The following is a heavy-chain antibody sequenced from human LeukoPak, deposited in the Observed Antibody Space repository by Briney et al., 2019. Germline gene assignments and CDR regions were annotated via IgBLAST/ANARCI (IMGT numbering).Heavy chain of an antibody. V-gene: IGHV3-23*01. CDR3: AKGSYYDSSGSFYFDY. J-gene: IGHJ4*02. CDR1: GFTFSSFA. Sequence: GGSLRLSCAASGFTFSSFAMSWVRQAPGKGLEWVSGISGSGDNTYYADSVKGRFTISRDNSKNTLYVQVNSLGTEDTAAYYCAKGSYYDSSGSFYFDYWGQGTLVTVSS. D-gene: IGHD3-22*01. CDR2: ISGSGDNT.